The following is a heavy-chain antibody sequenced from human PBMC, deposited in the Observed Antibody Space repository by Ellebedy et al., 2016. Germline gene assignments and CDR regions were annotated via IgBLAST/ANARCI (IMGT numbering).Heavy chain of an antibody. Sequence: GESLKISCAASGFTFTDYYMSWIRQAPGKGLEWVSYISRSGSSIHYADSVKGRFTISRDNAKNSLYLQMNSLRAEDTAVYYCARDDYSRGSYYYYGMDVWGQGTTVTVSS. CDR2: ISRSGSSI. D-gene: IGHD4-11*01. CDR3: ARDDYSRGSYYYYGMDV. CDR1: GFTFTDYY. V-gene: IGHV3-11*01. J-gene: IGHJ6*02.